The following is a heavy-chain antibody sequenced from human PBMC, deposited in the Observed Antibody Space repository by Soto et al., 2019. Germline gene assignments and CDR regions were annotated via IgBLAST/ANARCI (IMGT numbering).Heavy chain of an antibody. V-gene: IGHV3-74*01. D-gene: IGHD6-19*01. J-gene: IGHJ3*02. CDR3: AREQWLGPDDAFDI. Sequence: GGSLRLYCAASGFTYSSYWMHSVRQAPGKGLVWVSRINSDGSSTSYADSVKGRFTISRDNAKNTLYLQMNSLRAEDTALYYCAREQWLGPDDAFDIWGQGTMVTVSS. CDR2: INSDGSST. CDR1: GFTYSSYW.